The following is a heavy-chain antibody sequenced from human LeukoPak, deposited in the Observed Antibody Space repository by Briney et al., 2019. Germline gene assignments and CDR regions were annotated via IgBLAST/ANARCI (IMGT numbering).Heavy chain of an antibody. CDR1: GGSISSGGYS. D-gene: IGHD3-10*01. Sequence: SQTLSLTCAVSGGSISSGGYSWSWIRQPPGKGLEWIGYIYHSGSTYYNPSLKSRVTISVDRSKNQFSLKLSSVTAADTAVYYCARGSLWFGLPNWFDPWGQGTLVTVSS. CDR3: ARGSLWFGLPNWFDP. J-gene: IGHJ5*02. V-gene: IGHV4-30-2*01. CDR2: IYHSGST.